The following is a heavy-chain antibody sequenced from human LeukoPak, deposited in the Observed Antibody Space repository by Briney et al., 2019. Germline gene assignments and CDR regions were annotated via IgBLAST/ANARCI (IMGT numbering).Heavy chain of an antibody. J-gene: IGHJ4*02. Sequence: SETLSLTCTVSGGSISSYYWSWIRQPPGKGLEWIGYIYYSGSTNFNHSLKSRLTISVDTSKNQFSLKLSSVTAADTAVYYCARHCSGGSCPLGAFDYWGQGTLVTVSS. D-gene: IGHD2-15*01. CDR2: IYYSGST. V-gene: IGHV4-59*01. CDR1: GGSISSYY. CDR3: ARHCSGGSCPLGAFDY.